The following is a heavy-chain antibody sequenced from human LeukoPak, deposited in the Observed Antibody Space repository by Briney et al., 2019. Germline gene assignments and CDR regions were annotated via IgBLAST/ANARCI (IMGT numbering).Heavy chain of an antibody. D-gene: IGHD3-16*02. CDR3: ARDRAYDYVWGSYPD. J-gene: IGHJ4*02. Sequence: ASVKVSCKASGYTFTGYYMHWVRQAPGQGLEWMGWINPSSGGTNYAQKFQGRVTMTRDTSISTAYMELSRLRSDDTAVYYCARDRAYDYVWGSYPDWGQGTLVTVSS. CDR2: INPSSGGT. V-gene: IGHV1-2*02. CDR1: GYTFTGYY.